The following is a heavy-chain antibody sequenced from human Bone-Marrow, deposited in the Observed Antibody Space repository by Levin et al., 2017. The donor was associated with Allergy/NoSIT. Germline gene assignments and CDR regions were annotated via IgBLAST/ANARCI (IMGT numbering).Heavy chain of an antibody. Sequence: SETLSLTCAVYGGSFSGYYWSWIRQPPGKGLEWIGEINHSGSTNYNPSLKSRVTISVDTSKNQFSLKLSSVTAADTAVYYCARVTTKGWAVTPYYFDYWGQGTLVTVSS. D-gene: IGHD4-17*01. CDR3: ARVTTKGWAVTPYYFDY. J-gene: IGHJ4*02. CDR1: GGSFSGYY. CDR2: INHSGST. V-gene: IGHV4-34*01.